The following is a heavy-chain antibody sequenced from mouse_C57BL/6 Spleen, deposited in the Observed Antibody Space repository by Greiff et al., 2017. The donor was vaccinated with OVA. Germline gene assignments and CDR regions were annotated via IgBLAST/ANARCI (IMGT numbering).Heavy chain of an antibody. CDR2: FYPGSGSI. CDR3: ARHEGGQGCAY. CDR1: GYTFTEYT. Sequence: LVESGAELVKPGASVKLSCKASGYTFTEYTIHWVKQRSGPGLEWIGWFYPGSGSIKYNEKFKDKATLTAAKSSSTVYMELIRCASEYSAVCFCARHEGGQGCAYWGQGTLVTVSA. V-gene: IGHV1-62-2*01. J-gene: IGHJ3*01.